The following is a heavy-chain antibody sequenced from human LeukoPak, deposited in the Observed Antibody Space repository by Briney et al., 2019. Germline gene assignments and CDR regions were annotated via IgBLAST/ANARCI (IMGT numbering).Heavy chain of an antibody. CDR3: ARARGGYNFALLGPGPSDY. J-gene: IGHJ4*02. Sequence: ASVKVSCKASGYTFTSYYMHWVRRAPGQGLEWMGIINPSGGSTSYAQKFQGRVTMTRDTSTSTVYMELSSLRSEDTAVYYCARARGGYNFALLGPGPSDYWGQGTLVTVPS. D-gene: IGHD5-24*01. CDR1: GYTFTSYY. CDR2: INPSGGST. V-gene: IGHV1-46*01.